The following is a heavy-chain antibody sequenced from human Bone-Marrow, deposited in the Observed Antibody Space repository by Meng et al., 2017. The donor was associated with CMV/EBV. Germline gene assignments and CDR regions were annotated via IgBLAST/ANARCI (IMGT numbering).Heavy chain of an antibody. D-gene: IGHD6-19*01. V-gene: IGHV1-2*02. CDR3: ARRGLAVLAYYGMDV. CDR2: INPNSGGT. Sequence: ASVKVSCKASGYTFTGYYIHWVRQAPGQGLGWMGWINPNSGGTNYAQKFQGRVTMTRDTSISTAYMELSRLTSDDTAVYYRARRGLAVLAYYGMDVWGQGTTVTVSS. CDR1: GYTFTGYY. J-gene: IGHJ6*02.